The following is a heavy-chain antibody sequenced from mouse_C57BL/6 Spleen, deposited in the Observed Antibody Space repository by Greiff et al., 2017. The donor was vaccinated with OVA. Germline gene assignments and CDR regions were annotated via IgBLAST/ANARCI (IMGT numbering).Heavy chain of an antibody. Sequence: QVQLKQPGAELVKPGASVKLSCKASGYTFTSYWMQWVKQRPGQGLEWIGEIDPSDSYTNYNQKFKGKATLTVDTSSSTAYMQLSSLTSEDSAVYYCARYGGYGKDAMDYWGQGTSVTVSS. CDR3: ARYGGYGKDAMDY. V-gene: IGHV1-50*01. CDR2: IDPSDSYT. D-gene: IGHD1-1*01. CDR1: GYTFTSYW. J-gene: IGHJ4*01.